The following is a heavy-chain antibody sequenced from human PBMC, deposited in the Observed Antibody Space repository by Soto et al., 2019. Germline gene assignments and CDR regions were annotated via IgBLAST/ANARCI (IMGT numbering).Heavy chain of an antibody. CDR3: ARAFDYGGNTLDY. CDR1: GFTFSSYG. J-gene: IGHJ4*02. CDR2: TSSDGSNT. D-gene: IGHD4-17*01. Sequence: GGSLRLSCAASGFTFSSYGMHWVRQAPGQGLELVAVTSSDGSNTYYADSVKGRFTVSKDNSKNTLYLQMNSLRAEDTAVYYCARAFDYGGNTLDYWGQGTLVTVSS. V-gene: IGHV3-30*03.